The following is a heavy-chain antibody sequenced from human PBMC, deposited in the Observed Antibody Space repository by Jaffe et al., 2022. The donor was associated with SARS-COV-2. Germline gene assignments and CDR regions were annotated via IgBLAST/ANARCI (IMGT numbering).Heavy chain of an antibody. Sequence: QVQLQESGPGLVKPSETLSLTCTVSGGSTNSYYWSWIRQPPGKGLEWIGYIDHSGSTNYNPSLKSRVTISLDTSKIQFSLKLSSVTAADTAVYYCARVGSNNFWYTNAFDIWGQGTMVTVSS. CDR3: ARVGSNNFWYTNAFDI. D-gene: IGHD3-3*01. CDR2: IDHSGST. V-gene: IGHV4-59*01. CDR1: GGSTNSYY. J-gene: IGHJ3*02.